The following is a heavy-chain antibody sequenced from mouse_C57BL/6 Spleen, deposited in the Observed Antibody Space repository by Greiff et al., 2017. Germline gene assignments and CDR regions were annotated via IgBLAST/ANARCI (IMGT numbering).Heavy chain of an antibody. J-gene: IGHJ4*01. CDR3: ARYVYSYAKDC. D-gene: IGHD1-1*01. V-gene: IGHV1-64*01. Sequence: QVQLKQPGAELVKPGASVKLSCKASGYTFTSYWMHWVKQRPGQGLEWIGMIHPNSGSTNYNEKFKSKATLTVDKSSSTAYMQLSSLTSEDSAVYYCARYVYSYAKDCWGQGTSVTVSS. CDR2: IHPNSGST. CDR1: GYTFTSYW.